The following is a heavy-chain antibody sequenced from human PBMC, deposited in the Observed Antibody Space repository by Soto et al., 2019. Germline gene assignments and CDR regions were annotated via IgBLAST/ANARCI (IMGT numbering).Heavy chain of an antibody. V-gene: IGHV3-66*02. Sequence: GGSLRLSCAASGFTVSSNYMSWVRQAPGKGLEWVSVIYSGGSTDYADSVKGRFTISRDNSKNTLYLQMNSLRAEDTAVYYCARYIGATSGDYWGQGTLVTVSS. CDR2: IYSGGST. CDR1: GFTVSSNY. J-gene: IGHJ4*02. D-gene: IGHD5-12*01. CDR3: ARYIGATSGDY.